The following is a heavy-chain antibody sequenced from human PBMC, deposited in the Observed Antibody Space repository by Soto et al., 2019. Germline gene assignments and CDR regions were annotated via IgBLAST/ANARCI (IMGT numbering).Heavy chain of an antibody. CDR2: ISWNSDTV. CDR1: GFTFDDYA. CDR3: AKSLRRQRLTVWTHVFNI. V-gene: IGHV3-9*01. Sequence: EVQLVESGGGLVLPGTSLRLSCAASGFTFDDYAMHWVRQAPGKGLEWVSGISWNSDTVVYADSVKGRITISRDNAKNSLYLEMNLLRSKATALLYCAKSLRRQRLTVWTHVFNIWCRGKRVTVSS. D-gene: IGHD3-9*01. J-gene: IGHJ3*02.